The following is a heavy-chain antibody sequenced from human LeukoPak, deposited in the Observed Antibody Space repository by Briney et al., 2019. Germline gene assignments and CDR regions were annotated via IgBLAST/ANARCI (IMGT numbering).Heavy chain of an antibody. J-gene: IGHJ4*02. V-gene: IGHV3-66*01. CDR1: GFTVSSNY. CDR3: ARASRDGYNSLYYFDY. Sequence: GGSLRLSCAASGFTVSSNYMSWVRQAPGXGLEWVSVIYSGGSTYYADSVKGRFTISRDNSKNTLYLQMNSLRAEDTAVYYCARASRDGYNSLYYFDYWGQGTLVTVSS. CDR2: IYSGGST. D-gene: IGHD5-24*01.